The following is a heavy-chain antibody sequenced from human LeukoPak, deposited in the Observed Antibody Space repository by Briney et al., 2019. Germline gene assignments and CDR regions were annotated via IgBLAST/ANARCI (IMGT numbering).Heavy chain of an antibody. V-gene: IGHV1-69*04. CDR1: GGTFSSYA. CDR2: IIPILGIA. CDR3: ARDRYSSGWYVDY. D-gene: IGHD6-19*01. Sequence: SVKVSCKASGGTFSSYAIGWVRQAPGQGLEWMGRIIPILGIANYAQKFQGRVTITADKSTSTAYMELSSLRSEDTAVYYCARDRYSSGWYVDYWDQGTLVTVSS. J-gene: IGHJ4*02.